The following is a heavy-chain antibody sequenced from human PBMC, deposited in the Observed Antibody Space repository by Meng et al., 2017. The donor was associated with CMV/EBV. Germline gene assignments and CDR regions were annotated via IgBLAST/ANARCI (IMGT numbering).Heavy chain of an antibody. CDR2: IYWNDDK. D-gene: IGHD1-26*01. CDR1: GFSLSTSGVG. Sequence: SGPTLVKPTQTLTLTCTFSGFSLSTSGVGVGWIRQPPGKALEWLALIYWNDDKRYSPSLKSRPTITKDTTKNQVVLTMTNTDPVDTATYYCAHRPPTLIVDNSHNWFDPWGQGTLVTVSS. V-gene: IGHV2-5*01. J-gene: IGHJ5*02. CDR3: AHRPPTLIVDNSHNWFDP.